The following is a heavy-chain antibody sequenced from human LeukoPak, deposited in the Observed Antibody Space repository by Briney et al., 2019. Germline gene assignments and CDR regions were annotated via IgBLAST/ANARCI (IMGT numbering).Heavy chain of an antibody. CDR1: GLTFSQYG. CDR3: AKASRVAVAGGRFDY. J-gene: IGHJ4*02. Sequence: AGGSLRLSCVGSGLTFSQYGVSWVRQAPGKGLEWVSGISGSGNRTYYVDSVKGRFSISRDNSKNTAYLQMNSLRAEDTAVYYCAKASRVAVAGGRFDYWGQGTLVIVSS. V-gene: IGHV3-23*01. CDR2: ISGSGNRT. D-gene: IGHD6-19*01.